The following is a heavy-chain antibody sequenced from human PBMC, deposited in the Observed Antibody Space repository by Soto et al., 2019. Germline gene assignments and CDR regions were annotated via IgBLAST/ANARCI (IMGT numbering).Heavy chain of an antibody. V-gene: IGHV3-30*18. CDR2: ISYDGSNK. J-gene: IGHJ4*02. CDR3: AKDRRVAPFDY. D-gene: IGHD2-15*01. CDR1: GFTFSSYG. Sequence: QVQLVESGGGVVQPGRSLRLSCAASGFTFSSYGMHWVRQAPGKGLEWVAVISYDGSNKYYADSVKGRFTISRDNSKNTLYLQMNSLSAEDTAVYYCAKDRRVAPFDYWGQGTLVTVSS.